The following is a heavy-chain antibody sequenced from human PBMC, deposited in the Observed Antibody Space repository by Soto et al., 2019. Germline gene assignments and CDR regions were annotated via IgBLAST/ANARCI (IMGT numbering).Heavy chain of an antibody. CDR1: GGSISRPSHY. CDR3: SRDYSVHRVDY. J-gene: IGHJ4*02. V-gene: IGHV4-39*02. CDR2: IHHSGAT. Sequence: SETLSLTCTVSGGSISRPSHYWGWIRQSPGQRLEWIGSIHHSGATYCNPSLKSRVTISVDTSKNQFSLNLNSVTAADTAVYFCSRDYSVHRVDYWGQGILVTVSS. D-gene: IGHD4-4*01.